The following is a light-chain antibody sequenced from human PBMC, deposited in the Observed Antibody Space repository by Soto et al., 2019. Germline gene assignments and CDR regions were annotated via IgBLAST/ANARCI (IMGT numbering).Light chain of an antibody. CDR3: GTWDSSLSAVV. V-gene: IGLV1-51*01. CDR1: SSNIGNNY. Sequence: QSVLTQPPSVSAAPGQKVTISCSGSSSNIGNNYVSWYQQLPGTPPKLLIYANNKRPSGIPDRLSGSKSGTSATLGITGLQTGDEADYYCGTWDSSLSAVVFGGGTKVTVL. CDR2: ANN. J-gene: IGLJ2*01.